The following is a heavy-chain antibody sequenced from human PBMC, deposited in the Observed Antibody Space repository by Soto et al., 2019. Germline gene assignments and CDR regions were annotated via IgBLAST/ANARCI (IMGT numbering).Heavy chain of an antibody. Sequence: GGSLRLSCAASGFTFSSYSMNWVRQAPGKGLEWVSYISSGSSIYYADSVKGRFTISRDNAKNSLYLRMNSLRDEDTAVYYCARDLGYGLFDYWGQGTLVTVSS. V-gene: IGHV3-48*02. CDR1: GFTFSSYS. J-gene: IGHJ4*02. CDR3: ARDLGYGLFDY. CDR2: ISSGSSI. D-gene: IGHD5-18*01.